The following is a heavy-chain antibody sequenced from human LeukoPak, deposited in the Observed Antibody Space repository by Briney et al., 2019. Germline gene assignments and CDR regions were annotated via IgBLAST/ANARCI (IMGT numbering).Heavy chain of an antibody. CDR1: GGSISSYY. J-gene: IGHJ4*02. D-gene: IGHD3-9*01. CDR2: IHYSGST. V-gene: IGHV4-59*01. CDR3: ARETSYYDILTGMNYYFDY. Sequence: SETLSLTCTVSGGSISSYYWSWIRQPPGKGLEWIGYIHYSGSTNYNASLKSRVTISVDTSKNQISLKLSSVTAADTAVYYCARETSYYDILTGMNYYFDYWGQGTLVTVSS.